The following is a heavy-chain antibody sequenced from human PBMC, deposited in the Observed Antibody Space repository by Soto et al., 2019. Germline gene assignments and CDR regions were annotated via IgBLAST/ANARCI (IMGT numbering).Heavy chain of an antibody. CDR3: AREPSQGYYYLYGMDV. CDR2: ISSGSSTI. CDR1: GFTFSNYI. Sequence: LRLSCAASGFTFSNYIMNWVRQSPGKGLEWISYISSGSSTIPYADSVRGRFTISRDNAKNLLYLQINSLRDEDQAIYYCAREPSQGYYYLYGMDVWGQG. J-gene: IGHJ6*02. V-gene: IGHV3-48*02.